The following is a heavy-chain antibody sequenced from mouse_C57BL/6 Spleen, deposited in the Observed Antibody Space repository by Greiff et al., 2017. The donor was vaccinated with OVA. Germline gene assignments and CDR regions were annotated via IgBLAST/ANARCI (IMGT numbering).Heavy chain of an antibody. D-gene: IGHD2-10*01. Sequence: EVQLVESEGGLVQPGSSMKLSCTASGFTFSDYYMAWVRQVPEKGLEWVANINYDGSSTYYLDSLKSRFIISRDNAKNILYLQMSSLKSEDTATYYCARASYYGNRDYWGQGTTLTVSS. CDR2: INYDGSST. CDR1: GFTFSDYY. J-gene: IGHJ2*01. CDR3: ARASYYGNRDY. V-gene: IGHV5-16*01.